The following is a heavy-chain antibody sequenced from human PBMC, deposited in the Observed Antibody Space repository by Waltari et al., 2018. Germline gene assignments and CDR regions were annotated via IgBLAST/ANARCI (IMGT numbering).Heavy chain of an antibody. CDR2: INQDGRDK. D-gene: IGHD1-1*01. CDR1: GFTFKNYW. J-gene: IGHJ4*02. V-gene: IGHV3-7*01. Sequence: EVHLVQSGGGLIQPGGSLRLSCGVSGFTFKNYWMTWVRQAPGKVLEWVANINQDGRDKNYVDSVEGRFTISRDNAQNSVYLQMNSLRAEDTAVYYCARDVPNGYFDYWGSGTLVTVSS. CDR3: ARDVPNGYFDY.